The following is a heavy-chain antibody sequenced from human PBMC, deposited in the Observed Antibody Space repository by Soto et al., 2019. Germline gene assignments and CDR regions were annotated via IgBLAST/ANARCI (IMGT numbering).Heavy chain of an antibody. CDR1: GGSFSDNY. CDR2: LDPTGST. CDR3: ARGNFYNGLDV. V-gene: IGHV4-34*01. J-gene: IGHJ6*02. Sequence: PAETLSLTCAVSGGSFSDNYWSWIRRPPGKGLGWIGELDPTGSTHYNPSLKRRVTISIDTSQNHFSLKLNSVTAADTAVYYCARGNFYNGLDVWDQGTTVTVSS.